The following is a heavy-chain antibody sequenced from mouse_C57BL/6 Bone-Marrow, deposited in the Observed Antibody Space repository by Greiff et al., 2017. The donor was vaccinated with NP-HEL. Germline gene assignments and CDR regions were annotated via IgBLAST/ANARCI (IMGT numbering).Heavy chain of an antibody. V-gene: IGHV5-6*01. Sequence: EVKVVESGGDLVKPGGSLKLSCAASGFTFSSYGMSWVRQTPDKRLEWVATISSGGSYTYYSDSVKGRFTISRDNAKNTLYLQMSSLKSEDTAMYYCARQGYYYGSLDYWGQGTTLTVSS. CDR1: GFTFSSYG. J-gene: IGHJ2*01. D-gene: IGHD1-1*01. CDR3: ARQGYYYGSLDY. CDR2: ISSGGSYT.